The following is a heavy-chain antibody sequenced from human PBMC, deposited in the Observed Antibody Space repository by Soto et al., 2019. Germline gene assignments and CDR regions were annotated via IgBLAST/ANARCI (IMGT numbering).Heavy chain of an antibody. J-gene: IGHJ5*02. CDR2: ISAYTGNT. V-gene: IGHV1-18*01. D-gene: IGHD2-8*02. Sequence: QFQLVQSGAQVKKPGASVKVSCKASGYRLTIYGISWMRQAPGQGLEWMGGISAYTGNTNYAQKLQGRVTMTTDTSTSTAYRELRRLRSDDPAVYYCARDGGVQARFDPWGQGSLVSVSS. CDR1: GYRLTIYG. CDR3: ARDGGVQARFDP.